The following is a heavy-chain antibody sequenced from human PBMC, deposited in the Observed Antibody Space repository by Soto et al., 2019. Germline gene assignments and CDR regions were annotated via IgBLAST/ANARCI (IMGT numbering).Heavy chain of an antibody. J-gene: IGHJ4*02. CDR2: ISGSGDFT. CDR3: AKGFYGSGSYYNERAFDS. V-gene: IGHV3-23*01. Sequence: GGSLRLSCAASEFTFSSYAMSWVRQAPWKGLEWVSVISGSGDFTYYADSVKGRFTISRDNPKNTIYLQMNSLRAEDTAGYYCAKGFYGSGSYYNERAFDSWGQGTLVTVSS. CDR1: EFTFSSYA. D-gene: IGHD3-10*01.